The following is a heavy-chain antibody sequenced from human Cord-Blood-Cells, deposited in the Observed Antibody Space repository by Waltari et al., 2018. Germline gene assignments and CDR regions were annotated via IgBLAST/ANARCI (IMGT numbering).Heavy chain of an antibody. Sequence: EVQLVESGGGLVKPGGSLRLSCAASGFTFSNAWMSWVRQAPGKGLEWVGRIKSKTDGGTTDYAAPVKGRFTISRYDSKNTLYLQMNSLKTEDTAVYYCTTDRIAAADAFDIWGQGTMVTVSS. CDR2: IKSKTDGGTT. J-gene: IGHJ3*02. D-gene: IGHD6-13*01. CDR3: TTDRIAAADAFDI. V-gene: IGHV3-15*01. CDR1: GFTFSNAW.